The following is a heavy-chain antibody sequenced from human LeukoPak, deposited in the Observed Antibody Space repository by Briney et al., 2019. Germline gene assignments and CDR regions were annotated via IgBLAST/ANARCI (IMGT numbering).Heavy chain of an antibody. Sequence: GGSLRLSCAASGFIFSTYAMSWVRQAPGKGLEWVSGISGSGDSTYYADSVKGRFTISRDNSKNTLYLQMNSLRAEDTAVYYCAKGHPTSLDYWGQGTLVTVSS. CDR1: GFIFSTYA. CDR3: AKGHPTSLDY. V-gene: IGHV3-23*01. J-gene: IGHJ4*02. CDR2: ISGSGDST.